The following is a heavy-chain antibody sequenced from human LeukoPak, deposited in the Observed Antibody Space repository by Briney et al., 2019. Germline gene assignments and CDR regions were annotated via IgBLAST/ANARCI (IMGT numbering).Heavy chain of an antibody. D-gene: IGHD3-3*01. CDR3: ARERQYYDFWSGYQYYMDV. V-gene: IGHV1-3*03. CDR1: GYTFTGYY. Sequence: ASVKVSCKASGYTFTGYYMHWVRQAPGQRLEWMGWINAGNGNTEYSQEFQGRVTITRDTSASTAYMELSSLRSEDMAVYYCARERQYYDFWSGYQYYMDVWGKGTTVTVSS. CDR2: INAGNGNT. J-gene: IGHJ6*03.